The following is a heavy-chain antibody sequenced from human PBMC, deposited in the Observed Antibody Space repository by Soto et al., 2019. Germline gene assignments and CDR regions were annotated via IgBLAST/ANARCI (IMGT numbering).Heavy chain of an antibody. CDR3: ARGYGSGSRAFDF. D-gene: IGHD3-10*01. V-gene: IGHV1-69*02. J-gene: IGHJ4*02. CDR1: GDTFSTYT. Sequence: QVHLVQSGAEVKKPGSSVKVSCKASGDTFSTYTINWVRQAPGQRLEWMGRIIPMLGMSNYALKFQGRVTSTADSSTPTVYLHLGSRRLDDRAVYYCARGYGSGSRAFDFWGQGTLVTVSS. CDR2: IIPMLGMS.